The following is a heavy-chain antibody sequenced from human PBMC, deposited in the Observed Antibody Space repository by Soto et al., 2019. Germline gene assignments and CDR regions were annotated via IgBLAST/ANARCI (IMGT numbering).Heavy chain of an antibody. Sequence: QVQLVQSGAEVKKPGSSVKVSCKAPGGTFSSYAISWVRQAPGQGLDWMGGIIPILVTAKYAQKFQGRVTITADESTSTGYMELSSLRAEETAVYYCARSQGGSSSLDIYYYYYYGMDVWGQGTTVTVSS. V-gene: IGHV1-69*01. CDR2: IIPILVTA. J-gene: IGHJ6*02. CDR1: GGTFSSYA. D-gene: IGHD2-15*01. CDR3: ARSQGGSSSLDIYYYYYYGMDV.